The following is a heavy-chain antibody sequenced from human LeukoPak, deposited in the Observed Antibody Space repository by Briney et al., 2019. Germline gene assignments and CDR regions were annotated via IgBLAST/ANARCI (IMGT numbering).Heavy chain of an antibody. J-gene: IGHJ3*02. CDR2: INPNSGGT. Sequence: ASVKVSCKASGYTFTGYYMHWVRQAPGQGLEWMGWINPNSGGTNYAQKFQGWVTMTRDTSISTAYMELSRLRSDDTAVYYCAGDQSALYDILPGGDAFDIWGQGTMVTVSS. CDR3: AGDQSALYDILPGGDAFDI. V-gene: IGHV1-2*04. CDR1: GYTFTGYY. D-gene: IGHD3-9*01.